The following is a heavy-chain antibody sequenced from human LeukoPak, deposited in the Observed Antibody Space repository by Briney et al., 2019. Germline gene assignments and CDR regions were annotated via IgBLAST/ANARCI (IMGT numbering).Heavy chain of an antibody. D-gene: IGHD3-3*01. V-gene: IGHV1-24*01. J-gene: IGHJ6*03. CDR3: ATSTYYDFWSGPWENYYYMDV. Sequence: ASVKVSCKVSGYTLTELSMHWVRQAPGKGLEWMGGFDPEDGETIYAQKFQGRVTMTEDTSTDTAYMELSSLRSEDTAVYYCATSTYYDFWSGPWENYYYMDVWGKGTTVTVSS. CDR2: FDPEDGET. CDR1: GYTLTELS.